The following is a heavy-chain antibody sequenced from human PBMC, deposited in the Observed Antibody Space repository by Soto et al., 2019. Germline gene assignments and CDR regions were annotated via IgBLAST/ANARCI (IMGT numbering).Heavy chain of an antibody. CDR1: GFTFDDYA. CDR3: AKVNDYGDYSGFFDY. Sequence: EVQLVESGGGLVQPGRSLRLSCAASGFTFDDYAMHWVRQAPGKGLERVSGISWNSGSIGYADSVKGRFTISRDNAKNSLYLQMNSLRAEDTALYYCAKVNDYGDYSGFFDYWGQGTLVTVSS. CDR2: ISWNSGSI. V-gene: IGHV3-9*01. D-gene: IGHD4-17*01. J-gene: IGHJ4*02.